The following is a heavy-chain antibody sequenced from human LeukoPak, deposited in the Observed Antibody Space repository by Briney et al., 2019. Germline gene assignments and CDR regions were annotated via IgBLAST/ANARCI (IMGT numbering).Heavy chain of an antibody. J-gene: IGHJ4*02. CDR1: GFTFSSYA. D-gene: IGHD3-22*01. CDR2: ISYDGSNK. CDR3: ARDPYYYDSSGYDY. Sequence: GRSLRLSCAASGFTFSSYAMHWVRQAPGKGLEWVAVISYDGSNKYYADSVKGRFTISRDNSKNSLYLQMNSLRAEDTAVYYCARDPYYYDSSGYDYWGQRTLVTVSS. V-gene: IGHV3-30-3*01.